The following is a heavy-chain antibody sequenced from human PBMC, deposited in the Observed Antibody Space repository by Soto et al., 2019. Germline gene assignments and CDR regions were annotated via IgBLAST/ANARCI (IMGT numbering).Heavy chain of an antibody. CDR1: GGSISSYY. J-gene: IGHJ4*02. CDR3: ARTTYDILTVDY. D-gene: IGHD3-9*01. V-gene: IGHV4-59*08. CDR2: IYYSGST. Sequence: PSETLSLTCTVSGGSISSYYWSWIRQPPGKGLEWIGYIYYSGSTNYNPSLKSRVTISVDTSKNQFSLKLSSVTAADTAVYYCARTTYDILTVDYWGQGTLVTVSS.